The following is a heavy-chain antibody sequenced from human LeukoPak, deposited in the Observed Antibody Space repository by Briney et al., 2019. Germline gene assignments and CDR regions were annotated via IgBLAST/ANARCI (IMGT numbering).Heavy chain of an antibody. CDR2: ISSSSNYI. J-gene: IGHJ3*02. CDR1: GFTFSSYD. Sequence: GGSLRLSCAASGFTFSSYDMNWVRQAPGKGLEWVSSISSSSNYIHYADSVKGRFTISRDNAKNSLYLQMNSLRDEDTAVYYCARDRGYGDYVGVFDIWGQGTMVTVSS. CDR3: ARDRGYGDYVGVFDI. V-gene: IGHV3-21*01. D-gene: IGHD4-17*01.